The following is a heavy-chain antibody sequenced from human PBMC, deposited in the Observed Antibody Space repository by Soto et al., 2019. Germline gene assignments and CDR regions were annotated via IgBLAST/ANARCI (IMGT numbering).Heavy chain of an antibody. J-gene: IGHJ3*02. CDR1: GYTFTSYG. CDR2: ISAYNGNT. D-gene: IGHD2-2*01. Sequence: ASVKVSCKASGYTFTSYGISWVRQAPGQGLEWMGWISAYNGNTNYAQKLQGRVTMTTDTSTSTAYMEVRSLRSDDTGGYYCSGEDNLVVPAARDAFDIWGQGTMVTVSS. CDR3: SGEDNLVVPAARDAFDI. V-gene: IGHV1-18*01.